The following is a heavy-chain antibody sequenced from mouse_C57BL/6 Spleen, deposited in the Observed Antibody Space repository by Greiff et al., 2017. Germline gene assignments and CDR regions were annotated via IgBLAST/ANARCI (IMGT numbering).Heavy chain of an antibody. D-gene: IGHD2-3*01. CDR3: ARSVDGHYAMDY. CDR1: GYTFTSYW. CDR2: IDPSDSYT. Sequence: QVQLQQPGAELVMPGASVKLSCKASGYTFTSYWMHWVKQRPGQGLEWIGEIDPSDSYTNYNQKFKGKSTLTVDKSSSTAYMQLSSLTSEDSAVYYCARSVDGHYAMDYWGQGTSVTVSS. V-gene: IGHV1-69*01. J-gene: IGHJ4*01.